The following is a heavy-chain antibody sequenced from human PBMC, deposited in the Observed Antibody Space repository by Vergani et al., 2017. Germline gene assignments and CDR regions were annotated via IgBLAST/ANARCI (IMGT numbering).Heavy chain of an antibody. CDR3: ARDRPAGMATIFDY. CDR1: GGTFSSYA. D-gene: IGHD5-24*01. CDR2: IIPIFGTA. V-gene: IGHV1-69*01. Sequence: QVQLVQSGAEVKKPGSSVKVSCKASGGTFSSYAISWVRQAPGQGLEWMGGIIPIFGTANYAQKFQGRVTITADESTSTAYVELGSLRSEDTAVYYCARDRPAGMATIFDYWGQGTLVTVSS. J-gene: IGHJ4*02.